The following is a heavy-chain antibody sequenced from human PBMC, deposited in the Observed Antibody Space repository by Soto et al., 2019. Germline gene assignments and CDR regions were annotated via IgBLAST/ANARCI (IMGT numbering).Heavy chain of an antibody. J-gene: IGHJ4*02. CDR2: ISSSSSYI. V-gene: IGHV3-21*04. CDR3: PRDGVAARLYFDY. Sequence: GGSLRLSCAASGFTFSSYSMNWVRQAPGKGLEWVSSISSSSSYIYYADSVKGRFTISRDNAKNSLYLQMTSLRAEDTAVSYCPRDGVAARLYFDYWGQGALVTVSS. CDR1: GFTFSSYS. D-gene: IGHD6-6*01.